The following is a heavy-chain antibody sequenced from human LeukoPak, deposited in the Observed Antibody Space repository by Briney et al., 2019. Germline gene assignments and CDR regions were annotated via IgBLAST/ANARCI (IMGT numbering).Heavy chain of an antibody. D-gene: IGHD5-18*01. Sequence: TSETLSLTCTVSGGSISSYYWSWIRQPAGKGLEWIGRIYTSGSTNYNPSLKSRVTMSVDTSKNQFSLKLSSVTAADTAVYYCARVSSARGYSYGPFFDYWGQGTLVTVSS. CDR1: GGSISSYY. J-gene: IGHJ4*02. CDR3: ARVSSARGYSYGPFFDY. CDR2: IYTSGST. V-gene: IGHV4-4*07.